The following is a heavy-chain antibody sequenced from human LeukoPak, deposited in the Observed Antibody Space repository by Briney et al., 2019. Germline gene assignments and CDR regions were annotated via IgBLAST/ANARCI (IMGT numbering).Heavy chain of an antibody. CDR3: ARRRFGELPYALDI. D-gene: IGHD3-10*01. V-gene: IGHV4-59*12. Sequence: SETLSLTCTVSGGSISSYYWSWIRQPPGKGLEWIGYIYYSGSTNYNPSLKSRVTISVDTSKNQFSLKLSSVTAADTAVYYCARRRFGELPYALDIWGQGTMVTVSS. CDR1: GGSISSYY. CDR2: IYYSGST. J-gene: IGHJ3*02.